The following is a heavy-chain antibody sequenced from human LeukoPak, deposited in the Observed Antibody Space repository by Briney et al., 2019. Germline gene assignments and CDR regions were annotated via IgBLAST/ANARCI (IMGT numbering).Heavy chain of an antibody. CDR1: GYTFTSYG. Sequence: ASVKVSCKASGYTFTSYGISWVRQAPGQGLEWMGWISAYNGNTNYAQKLQGRVTMTTDTSTSTAYMELRSLRSDDTAVYYCARDWGGFGYCSGGSCYSSFDYWGQGTLVTASS. J-gene: IGHJ4*02. CDR3: ARDWGGFGYCSGGSCYSSFDY. CDR2: ISAYNGNT. D-gene: IGHD2-15*01. V-gene: IGHV1-18*01.